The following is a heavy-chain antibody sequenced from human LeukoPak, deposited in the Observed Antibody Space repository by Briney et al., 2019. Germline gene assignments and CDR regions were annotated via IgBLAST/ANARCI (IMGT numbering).Heavy chain of an antibody. Sequence: SETLSLTCTVSGASMSPYHWGWIRQPPGKGLEWTGYIYYSGSTNYNPSLKSRVTISVDTSKNQFSLKLSSVTAADTAIYCCARAVSGRFDYWGQGTLVTVSS. J-gene: IGHJ4*02. CDR3: ARAVSGRFDY. V-gene: IGHV4-59*08. CDR1: GASMSPYH. CDR2: IYYSGST. D-gene: IGHD6-19*01.